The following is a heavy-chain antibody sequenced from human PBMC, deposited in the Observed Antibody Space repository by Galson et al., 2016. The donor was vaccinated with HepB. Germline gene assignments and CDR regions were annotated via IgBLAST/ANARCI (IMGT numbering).Heavy chain of an antibody. V-gene: IGHV3-7*03. CDR1: GFIFSSYW. D-gene: IGHD2-2*01. CDR3: TKSPAP. J-gene: IGHJ5*02. Sequence: SLRLSCAASGFIFSSYWMGWVRQAPGKGFEWVANINQDGSEKRHLESVKGRFTISRDNTNNALYLQLNSLRAEDTAVYYCTKSPAPWGQGTLVTVSS. CDR2: INQDGSEK.